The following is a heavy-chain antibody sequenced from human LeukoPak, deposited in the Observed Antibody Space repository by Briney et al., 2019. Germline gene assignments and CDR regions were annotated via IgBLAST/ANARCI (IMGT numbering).Heavy chain of an antibody. Sequence: PGGSLRLSCAASGFIFSSYWMSWVRQAPGKGLEWVANIKQDGSEKYYVDPVKGRFTISRDNARKSLYLQMNSLRVEDTAVYYCARGSDDSSGFYNPFYFDYWGQGTPVTVSS. CDR2: IKQDGSEK. J-gene: IGHJ4*02. CDR1: GFIFSSYW. D-gene: IGHD3-22*01. CDR3: ARGSDDSSGFYNPFYFDY. V-gene: IGHV3-7*01.